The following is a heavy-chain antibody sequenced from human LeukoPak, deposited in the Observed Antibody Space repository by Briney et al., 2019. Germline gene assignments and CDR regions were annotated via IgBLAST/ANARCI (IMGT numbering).Heavy chain of an antibody. Sequence: GESLKISCRSSGHDFMSYWVAWVRQLPGIGVEWMGFIHPSDSDTQHGPSFQGQVTNSPDNSISTAYLQWSRLKASDTAMDYCARRGYSGYSPLDSWGQRTLVTVSS. CDR3: ARRGYSGYSPLDS. CDR2: IHPSDSDT. J-gene: IGHJ4*02. CDR1: GHDFMSYW. V-gene: IGHV5-51*01. D-gene: IGHD5-12*01.